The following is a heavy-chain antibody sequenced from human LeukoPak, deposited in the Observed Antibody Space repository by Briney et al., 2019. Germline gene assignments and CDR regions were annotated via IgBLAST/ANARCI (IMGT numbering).Heavy chain of an antibody. CDR1: GSTFTNYL. Sequence: ASVKVSCKASGSTFTNYLVHWVRKAPGQGLKWRGIINPNGGSTSYAQKFQGRVTMTTDTSTSTVYMELSSLRSEDTAVYYCARDSTLAAHTREHYYKMDVWGQGTTVTVSS. V-gene: IGHV1-46*01. CDR3: ARDSTLAAHTREHYYKMDV. J-gene: IGHJ6*03. D-gene: IGHD6-19*01. CDR2: INPNGGST.